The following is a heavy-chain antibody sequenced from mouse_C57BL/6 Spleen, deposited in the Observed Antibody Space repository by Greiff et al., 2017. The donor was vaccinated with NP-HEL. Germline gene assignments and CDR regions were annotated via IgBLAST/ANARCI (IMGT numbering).Heavy chain of an antibody. CDR2: INPGRGGT. CDR1: GYAFTNYL. CDR3: ARADDGYYFDD. D-gene: IGHD2-3*01. V-gene: IGHV1-54*01. Sequence: QVQLQQSGAELVRPGTSVKVSCKASGYAFTNYLIEWVKQRPGQGLEWIGVINPGRGGTNYNEKFKGKATLTADKSSSTAYMQLSSLTSEDSAVYFCARADDGYYFDDWGQGTTLTVSS. J-gene: IGHJ2*01.